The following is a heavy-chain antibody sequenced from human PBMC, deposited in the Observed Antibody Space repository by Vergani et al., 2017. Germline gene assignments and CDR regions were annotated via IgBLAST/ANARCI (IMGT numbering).Heavy chain of an antibody. D-gene: IGHD1-14*01. V-gene: IGHV3-33*01. Sequence: QVQLVESGGGVVQPGRSLRLSCAASGFPFNQYGMHWVRQAPGKGLEWVAVTWYDGNNKQYADSVKGRFTISRENSKSTMYLQMNSLRDEDTGVYYCARDLRLLYNRFDPWGQGTLVTVSS. CDR3: ARDLRLLYNRFDP. J-gene: IGHJ5*02. CDR2: TWYDGNNK. CDR1: GFPFNQYG.